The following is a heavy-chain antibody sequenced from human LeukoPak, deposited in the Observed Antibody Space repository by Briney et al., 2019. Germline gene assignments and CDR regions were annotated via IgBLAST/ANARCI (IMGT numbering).Heavy chain of an antibody. V-gene: IGHV1-18*01. CDR1: GYTFTSYG. D-gene: IGHD1-26*01. J-gene: IGHJ5*02. CDR3: ARVGGTTRGNRWFDP. Sequence: GASVKVSCRASGYTFTSYGLSWVRQAPGQGLEWKGWISAYNANTNYAQKLQGRVSMTTDTSTSTAYMELRSLRSDDTAVYYCARVGGTTRGNRWFDPWGQGTLVTVSS. CDR2: ISAYNANT.